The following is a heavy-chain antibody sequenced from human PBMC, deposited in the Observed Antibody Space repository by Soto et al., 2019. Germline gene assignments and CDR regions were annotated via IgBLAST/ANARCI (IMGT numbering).Heavy chain of an antibody. V-gene: IGHV4-31*03. CDR2: MYYSGST. Sequence: QVQLQESGPGLVKPSQTLSLTCTVSGGSISSGGYYWSWIRQHPGKGLEWIANMYYSGSTYHNPSLKSRVTMSVDTSNNQFSLNLSSVTAADTAVYYCARLYWGGRGFDYWGQGTLVTVSS. CDR3: ARLYWGGRGFDY. J-gene: IGHJ4*02. D-gene: IGHD7-27*01. CDR1: GGSISSGGYY.